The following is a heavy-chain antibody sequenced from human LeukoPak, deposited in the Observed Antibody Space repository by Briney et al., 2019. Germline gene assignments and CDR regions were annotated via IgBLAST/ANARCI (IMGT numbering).Heavy chain of an antibody. V-gene: IGHV1-69*05. CDR3: ARVAVARNWFDP. J-gene: IGHJ5*02. D-gene: IGHD6-19*01. Sequence: GASVKVSCKASGGTFSSYAISWVRQAPGQGLEWMGGIIPIFGTANYAQKFQGRVAITTDESTSTAYMGLSSLRSEDTAVCYCARVAVARNWFDPWGQGTLVTVSS. CDR1: GGTFSSYA. CDR2: IIPIFGTA.